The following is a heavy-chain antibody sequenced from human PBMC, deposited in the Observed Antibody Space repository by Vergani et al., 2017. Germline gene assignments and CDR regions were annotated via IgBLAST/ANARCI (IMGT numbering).Heavy chain of an antibody. V-gene: IGHV3-33*01. CDR1: GFTFNQYG. Sequence: QVQLVESGGGVVQTGRSLRLSCAASGFTFNQYGMHWVRQAPGKGLEWVAVTWYDGNNKQYADSVKGRFTISRDNSKSTMYLQMNSLRDEDTGVYYCARDLRLLSYRFDPWGQGTLVTVSS. J-gene: IGHJ5*02. CDR3: ARDLRLLSYRFDP. CDR2: TWYDGNNK. D-gene: IGHD2/OR15-2a*01.